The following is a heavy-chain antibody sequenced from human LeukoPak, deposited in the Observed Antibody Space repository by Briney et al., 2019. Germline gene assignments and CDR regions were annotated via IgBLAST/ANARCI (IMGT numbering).Heavy chain of an antibody. CDR1: GGSISSYY. Sequence: SETLSLTCTVPGGSISSYYWSWIRQPPGKGLEWIAYIYYSGSTHYNPSLKSRVTISVDTSKNQFSLKLSSVTAADTAVYYCARSAYDSSGIMDYWGQGTLVTVSS. CDR3: ARSAYDSSGIMDY. J-gene: IGHJ4*02. V-gene: IGHV4-59*01. CDR2: IYYSGST. D-gene: IGHD3-22*01.